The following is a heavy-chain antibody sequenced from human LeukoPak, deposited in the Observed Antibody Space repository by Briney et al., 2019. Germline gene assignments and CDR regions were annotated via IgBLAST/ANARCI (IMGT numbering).Heavy chain of an antibody. CDR1: GGSISSSNW. Sequence: SETLSLTCAVSGGSISSSNWWSWVRQPPGKGLEWIGESYHTGSSNYNPSLKSRVTIPIDKSKNQFSLKLSSVTAADTAVYYCARRTRWGATITPNFDYWGQGTLVTVSS. J-gene: IGHJ4*02. CDR2: SYHTGSS. CDR3: ARRTRWGATITPNFDY. V-gene: IGHV4-4*02. D-gene: IGHD1-26*01.